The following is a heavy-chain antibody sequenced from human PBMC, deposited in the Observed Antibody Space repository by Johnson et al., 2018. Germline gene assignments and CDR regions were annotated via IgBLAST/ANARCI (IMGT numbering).Heavy chain of an antibody. CDR2: IYPGDSDT. CDR1: GYSFTSYW. CDR3: GRRAGDGYLNAFDI. J-gene: IGHJ3*02. V-gene: IGHV5-51*03. Sequence: VQLVQSGAEVKKPGESLKISCKGSGYSFTSYWIGWVRQMPGKGLEWMGIIYPGDSDTRYSPSFQGPVTISADKSISTACLQGSSLKAADTAMYYWGRRAGDGYLNAFDIWSQGTMVTGSS. D-gene: IGHD5-24*01.